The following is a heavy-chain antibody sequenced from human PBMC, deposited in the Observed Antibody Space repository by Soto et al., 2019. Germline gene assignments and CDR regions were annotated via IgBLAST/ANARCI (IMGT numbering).Heavy chain of an antibody. CDR1: GFTFSSYA. V-gene: IGHV3-64*01. CDR3: ARRTPGWSFDP. CDR2: ISGDGGST. J-gene: IGHJ2*01. Sequence: EVQLVESGGGLVQPGGSLRLSCAASGFTFSSYAMHWVRQAPGKGLEYVSAISGDGGSTYYANSVKGRFTVSRDNSKNTLYLQMGGLRAGDRAVYYCARRTPGWSFDPWGRGTLVTVSS.